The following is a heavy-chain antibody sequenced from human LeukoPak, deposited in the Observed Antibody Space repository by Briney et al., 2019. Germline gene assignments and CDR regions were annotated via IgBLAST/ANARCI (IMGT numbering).Heavy chain of an antibody. J-gene: IGHJ6*02. V-gene: IGHV1-69*02. Sequence: SVKVSCKASGGTFISYTISWVRQAPGQGLEWMGRIIPILGIANYAQKFQGRVTITADKSTSTAYMELSSLRSEDTAVYYCARKLGDYKTGDYYYGMDVWGQGTTVTVSS. CDR1: GGTFISYT. CDR2: IIPILGIA. D-gene: IGHD4-17*01. CDR3: ARKLGDYKTGDYYYGMDV.